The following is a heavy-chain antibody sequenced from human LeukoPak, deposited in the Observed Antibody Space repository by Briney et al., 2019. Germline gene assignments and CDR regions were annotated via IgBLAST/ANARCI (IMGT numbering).Heavy chain of an antibody. CDR3: ARDSARRTLTIFGVVIGGYFDY. D-gene: IGHD3-3*01. CDR2: INAGNGNT. CDR1: GFTFTSYA. Sequence: PGGSLRLSCAASGFTFTSYAMHWVRQAPGQRLEWMGWINAGNGNTKYSQKFQGRVTITRDTSASTAYMELSSLRSEDTAVYYCARDSARRTLTIFGVVIGGYFDYWGQGTLVTVSS. J-gene: IGHJ4*02. V-gene: IGHV1-3*01.